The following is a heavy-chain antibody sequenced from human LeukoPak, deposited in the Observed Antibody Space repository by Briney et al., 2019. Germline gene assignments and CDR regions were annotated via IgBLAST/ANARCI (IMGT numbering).Heavy chain of an antibody. CDR3: AKVHSSGYYGWDAFDI. CDR2: ISGSGGST. CDR1: GFTFSSYA. Sequence: GGSLRLSCAASGFTFSSYAMSWVRQAPGKGLEWVSAISGSGGSTYYADSVRGRFTISRDNSKNTLSLQMNSLRAEDTAVYYCAKVHSSGYYGWDAFDIWGQGTMVTVSS. J-gene: IGHJ3*02. V-gene: IGHV3-23*01. D-gene: IGHD6-19*01.